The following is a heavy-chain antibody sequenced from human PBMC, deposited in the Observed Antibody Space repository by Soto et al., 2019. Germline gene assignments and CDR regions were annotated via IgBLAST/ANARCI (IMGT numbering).Heavy chain of an antibody. V-gene: IGHV3-48*02. J-gene: IGHJ4*02. Sequence: PGESLRLSCAASGFTFSSHGMSWVLQAPGKGREWGSYIISTTSTIYYADSVKGRFTISRDNANNSLYLQMNSLRDEDTAVYYCARDLHNSNWYAYYFDSWGQGTLVTVSS. CDR1: GFTFSSHG. CDR2: IISTTSTI. D-gene: IGHD6-13*01. CDR3: ARDLHNSNWYAYYFDS.